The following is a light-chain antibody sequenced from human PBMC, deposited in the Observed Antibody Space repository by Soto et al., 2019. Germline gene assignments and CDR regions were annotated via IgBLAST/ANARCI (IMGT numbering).Light chain of an antibody. CDR2: DVT. Sequence: QSVLTQPASVSGSPGQWITISCTGTSSDVGGHNAVSWYRQDPGKAPKLVIYDVTNRPSGVSNRFSGSKSGNTASLTISGLQTEDEADYYCSSFTSSITYVFGTGTKVTVL. CDR3: SSFTSSITYV. J-gene: IGLJ1*01. CDR1: SSDVGGHNA. V-gene: IGLV2-14*01.